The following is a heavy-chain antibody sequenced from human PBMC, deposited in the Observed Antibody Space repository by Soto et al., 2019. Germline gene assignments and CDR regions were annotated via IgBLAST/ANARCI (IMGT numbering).Heavy chain of an antibody. CDR2: IYYSGST. J-gene: IGHJ4*02. Sequence: QVQLQESGPGLVKPSQTLSLTCTVSGGSISSGGYYWSWIRQHTGKGLEWIGYIYYSGSTYYNPSLKSRVTISVDTSKNQFSLKLSSVTAADTAVYYCARDQRGGGDFGFDYWGQGTLVTVSS. CDR1: GGSISSGGYY. D-gene: IGHD2-21*02. V-gene: IGHV4-31*03. CDR3: ARDQRGGGDFGFDY.